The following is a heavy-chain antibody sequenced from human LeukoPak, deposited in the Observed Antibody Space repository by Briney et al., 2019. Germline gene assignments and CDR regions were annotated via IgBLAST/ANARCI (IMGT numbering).Heavy chain of an antibody. Sequence: ASVKVSCRASGYTFTSYGISWVRQAPGQGLEWMGWISAYNGNTNYAQKLQGRVTMTTDTSTSTAYMELRSLRSDDTVVYYCARDRPSGGVVVVAAKWYYGMDVWGQGATVTVSS. J-gene: IGHJ6*02. CDR1: GYTFTSYG. D-gene: IGHD2-15*01. CDR3: ARDRPSGGVVVVAAKWYYGMDV. CDR2: ISAYNGNT. V-gene: IGHV1-18*01.